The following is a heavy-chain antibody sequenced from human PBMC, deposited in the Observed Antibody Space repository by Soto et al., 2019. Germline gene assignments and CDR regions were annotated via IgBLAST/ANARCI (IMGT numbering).Heavy chain of an antibody. CDR2: IYYSGST. Sequence: TSETLSLTCTVSGGSISSGDYYWSWIRQPPGKGLERIGYIYYSGSTYYNPSLKSRVTISVDTSKNQFSLKLSSVTAADTAVYYCARVPSRSSGGAYYGMDVWGQGTTVTVSS. D-gene: IGHD6-6*01. CDR1: GGSISSGDYY. J-gene: IGHJ6*02. V-gene: IGHV4-30-4*01. CDR3: ARVPSRSSGGAYYGMDV.